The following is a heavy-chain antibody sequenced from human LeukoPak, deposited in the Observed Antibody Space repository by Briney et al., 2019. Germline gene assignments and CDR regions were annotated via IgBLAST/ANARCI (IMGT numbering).Heavy chain of an antibody. V-gene: IGHV3-74*03. CDR2: SKSDGSIT. CDR1: GFTFSTFW. CDR3: ARGRYYGMDV. J-gene: IGHJ6*02. Sequence: PGGSLRLSCAASGFTFSTFWMHWVRQAPGKGLVWVSGSKSDGSITTYADSVKGRFTISRDNAENTLYLQMNSLRAEDTAVYYCARGRYYGMDVWGQGTTVTVSS.